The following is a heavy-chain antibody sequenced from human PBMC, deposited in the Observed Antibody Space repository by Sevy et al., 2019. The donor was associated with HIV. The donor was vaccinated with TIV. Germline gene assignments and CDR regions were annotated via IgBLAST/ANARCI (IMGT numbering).Heavy chain of an antibody. CDR1: GFIFSSYS. Sequence: GGSLRLSCAASGFIFSSYSMSWVRQAPGKGLEWVSAISGSGGGTYYADSVKGRFTISRDNSKNTLYLQMNSLRAEDTAVYFCAKEMTSKGYFDYWGQGTLVTVSS. CDR2: ISGSGGGT. CDR3: AKEMTSKGYFDY. V-gene: IGHV3-23*01. D-gene: IGHD6-6*01. J-gene: IGHJ4*02.